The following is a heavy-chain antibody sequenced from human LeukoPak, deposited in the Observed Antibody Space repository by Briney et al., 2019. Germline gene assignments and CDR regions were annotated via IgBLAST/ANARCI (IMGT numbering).Heavy chain of an antibody. D-gene: IGHD1-26*01. CDR2: IYYSGST. V-gene: IGHV4-39*01. CDR3: ARGDNSGDYFGYQYYGMGV. CDR1: GGSIRSSSYY. Sequence: PSATLSLTCTVSGGSIRSSSYYWGWIRQPPGKGLEWIASIYYSGSTYYNPSLKSRVTISVDTSNNHFSLRLSSVTAADTAVYYCARGDNSGDYFGYQYYGMGVWGQGTTVTVSS. J-gene: IGHJ6*02.